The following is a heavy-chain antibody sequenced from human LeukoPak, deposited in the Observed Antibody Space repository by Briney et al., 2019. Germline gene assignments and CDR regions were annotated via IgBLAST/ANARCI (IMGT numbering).Heavy chain of an antibody. Sequence: GESLKISCKASGYRFTNYWIGWARQMPGKGLEWMGIINPADGYTRYSPSFQGQVTISADTSIFTAYLQWSSLKASDTAIYYCARPHDTGVGASGSGWSYFDFWGQGTLITVSS. CDR1: GYRFTNYW. CDR3: ARPHDTGVGASGSGWSYFDF. CDR2: INPADGYT. D-gene: IGHD6-19*01. V-gene: IGHV5-51*01. J-gene: IGHJ4*02.